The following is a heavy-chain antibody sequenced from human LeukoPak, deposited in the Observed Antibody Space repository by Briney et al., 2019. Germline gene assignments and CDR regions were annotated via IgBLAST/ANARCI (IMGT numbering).Heavy chain of an antibody. CDR3: ARLRYFDWLWVY. D-gene: IGHD3-9*01. V-gene: IGHV3-7*01. J-gene: IGHJ4*02. CDR2: IKQDGSEK. Sequence: GGSLRLSCAAPGFTFSSYWMSWVRQAPGKGLEWVANIKQDGSEKYYVDSVKGRFTISRDNAKNSLYLQMNSLRAEDTAVYYCARLRYFDWLWVYWGQGTLVTVSS. CDR1: GFTFSSYW.